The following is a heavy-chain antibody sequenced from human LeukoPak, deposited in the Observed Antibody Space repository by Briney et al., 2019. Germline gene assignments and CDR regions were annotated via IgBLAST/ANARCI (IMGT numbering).Heavy chain of an antibody. CDR2: IYTSGST. CDR3: ARVVGYYDFWSGLNYYYYMDV. CDR1: GGSVSSGSYY. D-gene: IGHD3-3*01. J-gene: IGHJ6*03. Sequence: SETLSLTCTVSGGSVSSGSYYWSWIRQPAGKGLEWIGRIYTSGSTNYNPSLKSRVTISVDTSKNQFSLKLSSVTAADTAVYYCARVVGYYDFWSGLNYYYYMDVWGKGTTVTVSS. V-gene: IGHV4-61*10.